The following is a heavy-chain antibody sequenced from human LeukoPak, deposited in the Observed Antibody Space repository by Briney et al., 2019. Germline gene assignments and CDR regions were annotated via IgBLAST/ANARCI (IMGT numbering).Heavy chain of an antibody. J-gene: IGHJ4*02. CDR3: VAYRSNDRLY. D-gene: IGHD1-1*01. Sequence: GGSLRLSCSTSGPTFSNYAIHWVCQGPGKGPEYVSAISDNGVSTDYADSVKGRFTISRDNSKNTLYLQMRSLRAGDTAVYYCVAYRSNDRLYWGQGTLVTVSS. V-gene: IGHV3-64D*06. CDR1: GPTFSNYA. CDR2: ISDNGVST.